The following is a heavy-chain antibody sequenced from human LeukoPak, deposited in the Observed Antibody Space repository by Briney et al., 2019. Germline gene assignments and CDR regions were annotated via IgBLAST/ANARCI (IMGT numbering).Heavy chain of an antibody. CDR3: THSSSRYYYYGMDV. CDR2: IYYSGST. V-gene: IGHV4-31*03. D-gene: IGHD6-6*01. J-gene: IGHJ6*02. CDR1: GGSISSGGYY. Sequence: SQTLSLTCTVSGGSISSGGYYWSWIRQHPGKGLEWIGYIYYSGSTYYNPSLKSRVTISVDTSKNQFSLKLSSVTAADTAVYYYTHSSSRYYYYGMDVWGQGTTVTVSS.